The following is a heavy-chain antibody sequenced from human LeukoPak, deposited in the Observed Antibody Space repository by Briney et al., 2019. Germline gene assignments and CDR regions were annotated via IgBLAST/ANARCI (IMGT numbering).Heavy chain of an antibody. J-gene: IGHJ4*02. CDR3: AKDEDHDYGDYYFDS. CDR1: GFTFSNYE. CDR2: ISRGGRTV. V-gene: IGHV3-48*03. Sequence: GGSLRLSCAASGFTFSNYEMNWVRQAPGKGLDWVAYISRGGRTVDYADSVKGRFTISGDSAKNALYLQMNSLRAEDTAVYYCAKDEDHDYGDYYFDSWGQGTLVTVSS. D-gene: IGHD4-17*01.